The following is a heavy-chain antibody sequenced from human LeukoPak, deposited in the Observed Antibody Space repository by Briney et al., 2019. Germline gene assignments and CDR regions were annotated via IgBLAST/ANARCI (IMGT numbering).Heavy chain of an antibody. V-gene: IGHV1-46*01. Sequence: GASVKVSCKASGYTFTNYYIHWVRQAPGHRLEWMGISNPSGDSTNYAQKFQGRVTMTRDTSTSTVYMDLSSLRSEDTAVCYCARWTTTFLDYWGQGTLVTVSS. D-gene: IGHD1-1*01. CDR1: GYTFTNYY. CDR3: ARWTTTFLDY. CDR2: SNPSGDST. J-gene: IGHJ4*02.